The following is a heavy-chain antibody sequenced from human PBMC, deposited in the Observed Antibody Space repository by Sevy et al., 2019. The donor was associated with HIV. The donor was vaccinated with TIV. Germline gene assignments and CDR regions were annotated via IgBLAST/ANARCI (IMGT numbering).Heavy chain of an antibody. D-gene: IGHD2-2*01. J-gene: IGHJ1*01. CDR2: IRYDGSNK. CDR3: AKDLPCTSCYGYFQH. CDR1: GFTFSSYG. V-gene: IGHV3-30*02. Sequence: GGSLRLSCAASGFTFSSYGMHWVRQAPGKGLEWVAFIRYDGSNKYYADSVKGRFTIPRDNSKNTLYLQMNSLRAEDTAVYYCAKDLPCTSCYGYFQHWGQGTLVTVSS.